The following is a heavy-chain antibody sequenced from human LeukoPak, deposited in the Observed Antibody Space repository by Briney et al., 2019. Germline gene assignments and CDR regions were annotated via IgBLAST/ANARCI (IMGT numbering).Heavy chain of an antibody. CDR3: ARHGLLDSGWYPLPQPFDP. Sequence: SETLSLTCAVSGGSISSGGYSWNWIRQPPGKGLEWIGYIYQSGSTYYNPSLKSRITISIDRSKNQFSLKLSSVTAADTAVYYCARHGLLDSGWYPLPQPFDPWGQGTLVTVSS. J-gene: IGHJ5*02. CDR1: GGSISSGGYS. D-gene: IGHD6-19*01. V-gene: IGHV4-30-2*01. CDR2: IYQSGST.